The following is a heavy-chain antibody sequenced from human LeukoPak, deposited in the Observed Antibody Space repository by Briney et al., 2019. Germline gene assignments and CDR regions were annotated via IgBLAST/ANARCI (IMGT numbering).Heavy chain of an antibody. J-gene: IGHJ4*02. D-gene: IGHD3-16*01. CDR3: ARDRPYGGVGDFDY. V-gene: IGHV3-66*01. Sequence: GGSLRLSCAASGFTVSGHYMSWVRPARGKGLEWLSAIYTGGDTYYADSLRGRFTISRDTSRTTLYLQLNSLTVEDTAVYYCARDRPYGGVGDFDYWGQGTLVTVSS. CDR2: IYTGGDT. CDR1: GFTVSGHY.